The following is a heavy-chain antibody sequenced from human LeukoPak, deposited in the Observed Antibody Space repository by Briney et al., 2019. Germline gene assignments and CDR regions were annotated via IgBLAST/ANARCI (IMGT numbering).Heavy chain of an antibody. CDR2: ILPSGTS. V-gene: IGHV4-4*07. CDR3: ARESAIRPVSHFDY. CDR1: GDSMSSFY. J-gene: IGHJ4*02. D-gene: IGHD3-10*01. Sequence: SETLSLTCTVSGDSMSSFYWNWIRQPAGKGLEWIGRILPSGTSFSIPSLRSRLTVSLDTSKNQFSLRLNSVTAADTAVYYCARESAIRPVSHFDYWGQGTLVTVSA.